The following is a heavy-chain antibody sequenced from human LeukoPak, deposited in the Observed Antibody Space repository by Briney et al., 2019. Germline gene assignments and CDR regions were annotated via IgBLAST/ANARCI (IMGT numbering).Heavy chain of an antibody. CDR2: IYHSGST. D-gene: IGHD2-2*01. CDR3: ARDHCSSTSCLNWFDP. V-gene: IGHV4-38-2*02. J-gene: IGHJ5*02. CDR1: GYSISSGYY. Sequence: KPSETLSLTCAVSGYSISSGYYWGWIRQPPGKGLEWIGSIYHSGSTYYNPSLKSRVTISVDTSKNQFSLKLSSVTAADTAVYYCARDHCSSTSCLNWFDPWGQRTLVTVSS.